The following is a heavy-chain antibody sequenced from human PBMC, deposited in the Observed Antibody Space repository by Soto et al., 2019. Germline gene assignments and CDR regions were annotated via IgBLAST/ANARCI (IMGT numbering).Heavy chain of an antibody. Sequence: GECLKISCTPSGYSFSFYWIGWVLPMPGKGLEWMAIMYPDDSDIRYSPSFEAHVTISADKSTSTAFLQWSSLKASDTAMYYCATAYVYDFENSNYYRDAFDIWGQGTLVTVSS. CDR2: MYPDDSDI. D-gene: IGHD3-22*01. V-gene: IGHV5-51*01. CDR3: ATAYVYDFENSNYYRDAFDI. J-gene: IGHJ3*02. CDR1: GYSFSFYW.